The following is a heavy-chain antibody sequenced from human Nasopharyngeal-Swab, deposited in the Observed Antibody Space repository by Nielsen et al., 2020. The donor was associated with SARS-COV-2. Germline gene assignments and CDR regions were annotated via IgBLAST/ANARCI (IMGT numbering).Heavy chain of an antibody. D-gene: IGHD3-16*01. V-gene: IGHV3-30*02. CDR3: ARVPRGSGNIDY. CDR1: VFTFSSSA. CDR2: IHSDGSIS. J-gene: IGHJ4*02. Sequence: GESLKISCTASVFTFSSSAMHWVRQAPGKGLEWVAFIHSDGSISHYADSVKGRFTISRDNSKNTLYLQMGSLRAEDTAVYYCARVPRGSGNIDYWGQGTLVTVSS.